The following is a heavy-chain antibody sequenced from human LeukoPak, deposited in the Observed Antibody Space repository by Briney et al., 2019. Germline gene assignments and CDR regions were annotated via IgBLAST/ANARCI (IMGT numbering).Heavy chain of an antibody. J-gene: IGHJ1*01. CDR2: IIPIFGTA. V-gene: IGHV1-69*05. CDR3: ARDSDYYDSSGYYQRGEYFQH. D-gene: IGHD3-22*01. CDR1: GGTFSSYA. Sequence: EASVKVSCKASGGTFSSYAISWVRQAPGQGLEWMGGIIPIFGTANYAQKFQGRVTITTDESTSTAYMEPSSLRSEDTAVYYCARDSDYYDSSGYYQRGEYFQHWGQGTLVTVSS.